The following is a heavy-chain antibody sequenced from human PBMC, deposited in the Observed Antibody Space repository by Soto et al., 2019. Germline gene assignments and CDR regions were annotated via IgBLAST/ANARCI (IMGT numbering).Heavy chain of an antibody. J-gene: IGHJ4*02. CDR3: ARDISEGFY. Sequence: GGSLRLSCAATGFTFSSHSMNWVRQAPGKGLEWVSSISSSSNYIYYVDSVKGRFTISRDNAKNSLYLQMNSLRAEDTAVYYCARDISEGFYWGQGTLVTVSS. V-gene: IGHV3-21*01. CDR2: ISSSSNYI. CDR1: GFTFSSHS. D-gene: IGHD3-3*02.